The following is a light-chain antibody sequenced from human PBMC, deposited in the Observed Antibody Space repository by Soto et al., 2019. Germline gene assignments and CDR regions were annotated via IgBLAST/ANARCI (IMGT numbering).Light chain of an antibody. CDR1: QGISNY. CDR2: AAS. CDR3: QQYNNSPWT. J-gene: IGKJ1*01. V-gene: IGKV1-27*01. Sequence: DIQMTQSPSSLSASVGDRVTITCRASQGISNYLAWYQQKPGKVPRLLIYAASTRHSGIPSRFSGSGSGTDFTLTISSLQSEDVATYYCQQYNNSPWTFGQGTKVEIK.